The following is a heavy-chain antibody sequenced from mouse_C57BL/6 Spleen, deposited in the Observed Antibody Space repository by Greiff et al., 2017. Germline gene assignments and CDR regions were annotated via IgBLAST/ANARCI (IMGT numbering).Heavy chain of an antibody. CDR3: ARRGGFYYFDY. Sequence: QVQLQQSGPELVKPGASVKISCKASGYAFSSSWMNWVKQRPGKGLEWIGRIYPGDGDTNYNGKFKGKATLTADKSCSTAYMQLSSLTSEDSAVXFCARRGGFYYFDYWGQGTTLTVSS. J-gene: IGHJ2*01. V-gene: IGHV1-82*01. CDR2: IYPGDGDT. CDR1: GYAFSSSW. D-gene: IGHD3-2*02.